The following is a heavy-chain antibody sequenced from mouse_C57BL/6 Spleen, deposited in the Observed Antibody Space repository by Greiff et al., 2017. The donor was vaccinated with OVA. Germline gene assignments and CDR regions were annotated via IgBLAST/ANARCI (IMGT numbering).Heavy chain of an antibody. D-gene: IGHD1-1*01. Sequence: EVKLMESEGGLVQPGSSMKLSCTASGFTFSDYYMAWVRQVPEKGLEWVANINYDGSSTYYLDSLKSRFIISRDNAKNILYLQMSSLKSEDTATYYCARAGYYGSLDYWGQGTTLTVSS. CDR1: GFTFSDYY. V-gene: IGHV5-16*01. CDR3: ARAGYYGSLDY. J-gene: IGHJ2*01. CDR2: INYDGSST.